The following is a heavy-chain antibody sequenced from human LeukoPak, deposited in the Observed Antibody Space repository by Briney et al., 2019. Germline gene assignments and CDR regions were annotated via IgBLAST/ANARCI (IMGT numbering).Heavy chain of an antibody. Sequence: GGSLRLSCAASGFTFSSYAMSWVRQAPGKGLEWVSGIRGSGGSTYYADSVKGRFTISRDNSKNTLYLQMTSLRAEDTAVYYCAKMYSSGWHFDYWGQGTLVTVSS. J-gene: IGHJ4*02. CDR2: IRGSGGST. V-gene: IGHV3-23*01. CDR3: AKMYSSGWHFDY. CDR1: GFTFSSYA. D-gene: IGHD6-19*01.